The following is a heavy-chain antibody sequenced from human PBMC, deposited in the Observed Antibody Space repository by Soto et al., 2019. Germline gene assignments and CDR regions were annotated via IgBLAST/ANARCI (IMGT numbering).Heavy chain of an antibody. Sequence: VSCKASGYTFTSYDINWVRQATGQGLEWMGWMNPNSGNTGYAQKFQGRVTMTRNTSISTAYMELSSLRSEDTAVYYCARGVRGSGSYYIYYYYYGMDVWGQGTTVTVSS. CDR2: MNPNSGNT. V-gene: IGHV1-8*01. CDR3: ARGVRGSGSYYIYYYYYGMDV. CDR1: GYTFTSYD. D-gene: IGHD3-10*01. J-gene: IGHJ6*02.